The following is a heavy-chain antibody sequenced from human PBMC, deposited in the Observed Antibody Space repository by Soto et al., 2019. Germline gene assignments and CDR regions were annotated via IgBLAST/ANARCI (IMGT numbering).Heavy chain of an antibody. V-gene: IGHV4-39*01. J-gene: IGHJ3*02. CDR3: ARARYQLLADAFDI. D-gene: IGHD2-2*01. Sequence: PSETLSLTCTVSGGSISSSSYCWGWIRPRPGKGLEWIGSIYYSGSTYYNPSLKSRVTISVDTSKNQFSLKLSSVTAADTAVYCCARARYQLLADAFDIWGQGTMVTVSS. CDR1: GGSISSSSYC. CDR2: IYYSGST.